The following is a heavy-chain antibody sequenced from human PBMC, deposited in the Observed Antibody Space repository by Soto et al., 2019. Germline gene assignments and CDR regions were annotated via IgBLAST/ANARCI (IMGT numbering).Heavy chain of an antibody. CDR3: ARIYCSSTSCYYGWFDP. Sequence: ASVKVSCKASGYTFTGYYMHWVRQAPGQGLEWMGWINPNSGGTNYAQKVQGRVTMTRDTSISTAYMELSRLRSDDTAVYYCARIYCSSTSCYYGWFDPWGQGTLVTVSS. CDR1: GYTFTGYY. D-gene: IGHD2-2*01. V-gene: IGHV1-2*02. J-gene: IGHJ5*02. CDR2: INPNSGGT.